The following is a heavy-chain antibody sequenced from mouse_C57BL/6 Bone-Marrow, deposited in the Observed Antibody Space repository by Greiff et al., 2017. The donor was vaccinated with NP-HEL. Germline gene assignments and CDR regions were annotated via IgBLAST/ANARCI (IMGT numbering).Heavy chain of an antibody. Sequence: VQGVESGAELVKPGASVKISCKASGYAFSSYWMNWVKERPGKGLEWIGQIYPGDGDTKYNGKFKGKATLTVDKSSSTAYMQVSSLTSEDSAVYFCARGDCGSGRFGYAMGYWGQGTSVPVSS. CDR2: IYPGDGDT. V-gene: IGHV1-80*01. CDR1: GYAFSSYW. J-gene: IGHJ4*01. D-gene: IGHD1-3*01. CDR3: ARGDCGSGRFGYAMGY.